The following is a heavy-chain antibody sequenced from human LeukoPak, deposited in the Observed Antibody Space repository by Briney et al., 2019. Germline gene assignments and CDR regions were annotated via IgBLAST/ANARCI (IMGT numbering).Heavy chain of an antibody. Sequence: SVKVSCKTSGGTFSSYTISWVRQAPGQGLEWMGRITPILGIANYAQKFQGRVTITADKSTSTAYMELSSLRSEDTAVYYCASLTYYCSSTSCRKPKDVWGKGTTVTVSS. D-gene: IGHD2-2*01. J-gene: IGHJ6*03. CDR3: ASLTYYCSSTSCRKPKDV. CDR2: ITPILGIA. V-gene: IGHV1-69*02. CDR1: GGTFSSYT.